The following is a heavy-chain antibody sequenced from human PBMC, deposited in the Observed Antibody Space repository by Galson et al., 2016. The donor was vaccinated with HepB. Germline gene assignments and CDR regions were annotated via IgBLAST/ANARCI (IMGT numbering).Heavy chain of an antibody. D-gene: IGHD3-9*01. J-gene: IGHJ5*02. CDR2: IYYSGST. CDR1: GASISSYY. CDR3: ARGFHYDIVNWFDP. Sequence: LSLTCTVSGASISSYYWSWIWQPPGKGLEWIGYIYYSGSTDYNPSLKSRVTISVDTSKNQFSLKLNSVTAADTAVYYCARGFHYDIVNWFDPWGQGTLVTVSS. V-gene: IGHV4-59*01.